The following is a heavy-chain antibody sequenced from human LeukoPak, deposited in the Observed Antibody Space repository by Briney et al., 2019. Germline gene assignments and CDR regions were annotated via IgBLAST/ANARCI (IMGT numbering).Heavy chain of an antibody. J-gene: IGHJ4*02. Sequence: GGSLRLSCAASGFTFSSYAMSWVRQAPGKGLEWVSAISGSGGSTYYADSVKGRFTISRDNSKNTLYLQMNNLRAEDTAVYYCAKTSTAARLGYFDYWGQGTLVTVSS. V-gene: IGHV3-23*01. CDR3: AKTSTAARLGYFDY. CDR2: ISGSGGST. CDR1: GFTFSSYA. D-gene: IGHD6-6*01.